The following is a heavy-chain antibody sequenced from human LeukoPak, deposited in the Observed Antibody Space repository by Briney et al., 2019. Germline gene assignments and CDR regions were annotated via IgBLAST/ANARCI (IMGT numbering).Heavy chain of an antibody. CDR1: GFTLSDYY. V-gene: IGHV3-11*01. CDR3: AGDLGSGYYPPHFDY. CDR2: TSSSGTTR. D-gene: IGHD3-22*01. Sequence: PGGSLRLSCAASGFTLSDYYMSWIRQAPGKGLECVSYTSSSGTTRYYVDSVKGRFTISRDNAKNSLYLQMNSLRAEDTAVYYCAGDLGSGYYPPHFDYWGQGTLVTVSS. J-gene: IGHJ4*02.